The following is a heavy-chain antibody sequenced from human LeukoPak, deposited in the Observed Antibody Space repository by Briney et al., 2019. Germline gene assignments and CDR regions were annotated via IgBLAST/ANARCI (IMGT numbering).Heavy chain of an antibody. D-gene: IGHD6-13*01. Sequence: SETLSLTCNVSGGSISSGHYYWSWIRQPPGKGLERIGYIYHDGSTYYNPSLQSRVTMSIDRSKNQFSLKVTSVAAADTAVYYCARDLGIGEDSWGQGILVTVSS. V-gene: IGHV4-30-2*01. CDR3: ARDLGIGEDS. CDR2: IYHDGST. CDR1: GGSISSGHYY. J-gene: IGHJ4*02.